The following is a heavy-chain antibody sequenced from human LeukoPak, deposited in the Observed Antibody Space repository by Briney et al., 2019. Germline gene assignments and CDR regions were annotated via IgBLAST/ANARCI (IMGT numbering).Heavy chain of an antibody. V-gene: IGHV1-2*02. CDR1: GYTFTGYY. Sequence: ASVKVSCKASGYTFTGYYMHWVRQAPGQGLEWMGWINPNSGGTNYAQKFRGRVTMTRDTSISTAYMELSGLRSDDTAVYYCARIGPNMWIQLLYYFDYWGQGTLVTVSS. CDR3: ARIGPNMWIQLLYYFDY. J-gene: IGHJ4*02. D-gene: IGHD5-18*01. CDR2: INPNSGGT.